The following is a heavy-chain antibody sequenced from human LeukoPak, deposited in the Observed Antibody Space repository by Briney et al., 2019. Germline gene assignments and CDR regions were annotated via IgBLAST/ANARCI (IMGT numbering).Heavy chain of an antibody. CDR1: GGSISSYY. V-gene: IGHV4-59*01. CDR2: IYYSGST. CDR3: GRGRGYLAY. J-gene: IGHJ4*02. Sequence: PSETLSLTCTVSGGSISSYYWSWIRQPPGKGLEWIGYIYYSGSTNYNPSLKSRVTISVDTSKNQSSLKLRSVTAADTALYYCGRGRGYLAYWGKGTLVTVPS.